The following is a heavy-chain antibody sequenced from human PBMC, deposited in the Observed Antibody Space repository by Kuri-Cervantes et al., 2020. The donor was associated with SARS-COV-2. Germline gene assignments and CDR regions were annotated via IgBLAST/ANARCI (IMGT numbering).Heavy chain of an antibody. D-gene: IGHD3-22*01. Sequence: SVKVSCKASGYTFTSYYMHWVRQAPGQGLEWMGGIIPIFGIANYAQKFQGRVTITADKSTSTAYMELSSLRSEDTAVYYCARGDGSGLLVDYYGMDVWGQGTTVTVSS. CDR2: IIPIFGIA. CDR1: GYTFTSYY. V-gene: IGHV1-69*10. J-gene: IGHJ6*02. CDR3: ARGDGSGLLVDYYGMDV.